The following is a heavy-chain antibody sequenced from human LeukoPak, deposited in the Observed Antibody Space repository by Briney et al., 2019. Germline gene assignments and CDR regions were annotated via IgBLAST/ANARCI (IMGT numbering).Heavy chain of an antibody. CDR3: ARGAPHYDFWSGYLGKLLFDY. D-gene: IGHD3-3*01. V-gene: IGHV3-23*01. CDR1: GFTFSSYP. J-gene: IGHJ4*02. Sequence: GGSLRLSCAASGFTFSSYPMSWVRQAPGKGLQWVSAISNGGGSAYYADSVKGRFTISRDNAKNSLYLQMNSLRDEDTAVYYCARGAPHYDFWSGYLGKLLFDYWGQGTLVTVSS. CDR2: ISNGGGSA.